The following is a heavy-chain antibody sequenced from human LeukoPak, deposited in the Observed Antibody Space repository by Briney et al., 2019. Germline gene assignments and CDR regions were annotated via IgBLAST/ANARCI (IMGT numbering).Heavy chain of an antibody. CDR1: GFTFSSYS. CDR2: ISSSSSYI. J-gene: IGHJ4*02. Sequence: PGGSLRLSCAASGFTFSSYSMNWVRQAPGKGLEWVSSISSSSSYIYYADSVKGRFTISRDNVKNSLYLQMNSLRAEDTAVYYCARDRFTMIADWGQGTLVTVFS. V-gene: IGHV3-21*01. D-gene: IGHD3-22*01. CDR3: ARDRFTMIAD.